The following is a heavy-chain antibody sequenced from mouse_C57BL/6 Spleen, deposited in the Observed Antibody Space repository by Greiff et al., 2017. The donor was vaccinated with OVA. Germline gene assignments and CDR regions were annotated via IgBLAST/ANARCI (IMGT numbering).Heavy chain of an antibody. Sequence: VQLQQPGAELVRPGSSVKLSCKASGYTFTSYWMHWVKQRPIQGLEWIGNIDPSDSETHYNQKFKDKATLTVDKSSSTAYMQLSSLTSEDSAVYYCARGILRFFYAMDYWGQGTSVTVSS. V-gene: IGHV1-52*01. CDR1: GYTFTSYW. CDR3: ARGILRFFYAMDY. CDR2: IDPSDSET. D-gene: IGHD1-1*01. J-gene: IGHJ4*01.